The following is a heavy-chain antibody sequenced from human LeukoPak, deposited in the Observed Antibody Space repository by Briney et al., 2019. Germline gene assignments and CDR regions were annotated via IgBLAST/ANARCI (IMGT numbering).Heavy chain of an antibody. CDR3: ARDRDFWRAPDYYYMDV. D-gene: IGHD3-3*01. Sequence: ASVKVSCKASGYTFTSYYMHWVRQAPGQGLEWMGIINPSGGSTSYVQKFQGRVTMTRDTSTSTVYMELSSLRSEDTAVYYCARDRDFWRAPDYYYMDVWGKGTTVTVSS. J-gene: IGHJ6*03. CDR1: GYTFTSYY. V-gene: IGHV1-46*01. CDR2: INPSGGST.